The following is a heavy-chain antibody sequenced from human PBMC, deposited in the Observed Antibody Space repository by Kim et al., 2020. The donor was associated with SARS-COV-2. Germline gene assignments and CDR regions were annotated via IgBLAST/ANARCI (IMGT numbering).Heavy chain of an antibody. CDR3: ARNKRWLPLGYFDL. V-gene: IGHV4-34*01. D-gene: IGHD6-19*01. Sequence: SETLSLTCAVYGGSFSGYYWSWIRQPPGKGLEWIGEINHSGSTNYNPSLKSRVTISVDTSKNQFSLKLSSVTAADTAVYYCARNKRWLPLGYFDLWGRGTLVTVSS. CDR2: INHSGST. J-gene: IGHJ2*01. CDR1: GGSFSGYY.